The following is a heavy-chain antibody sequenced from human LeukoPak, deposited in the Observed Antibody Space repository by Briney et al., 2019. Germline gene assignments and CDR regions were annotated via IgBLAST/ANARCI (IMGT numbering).Heavy chain of an antibody. D-gene: IGHD6-13*01. CDR1: GFTFSDYY. CDR3: SAGHYYYYMDV. CDR2: ISSSGSTI. J-gene: IGHJ6*03. V-gene: IGHV3-11*04. Sequence: GGSLRLSCAASGFTFSDYYMSWIRQAPGKGLEWVSYISSSGSTIYYADSVKGRFTISRDNAKNSLYLQMNSLRAEDTAVYYCSAGHYYYYMDVRGKGTTVTVSS.